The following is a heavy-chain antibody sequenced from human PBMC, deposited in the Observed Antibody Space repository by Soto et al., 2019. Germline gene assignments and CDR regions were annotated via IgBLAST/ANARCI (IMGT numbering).Heavy chain of an antibody. V-gene: IGHV3-30*03. Sequence: GSLRLSCAASGFTFSSYGMHWVRQAPGKGLEWVAVISYDGSNKYYADSVKGRFTISRDNSKNTLYLQMNSLRAEDTAVYYCADSYGMDVWGQGTTVTVSS. J-gene: IGHJ6*02. CDR3: ADSYGMDV. CDR1: GFTFSSYG. CDR2: ISYDGSNK.